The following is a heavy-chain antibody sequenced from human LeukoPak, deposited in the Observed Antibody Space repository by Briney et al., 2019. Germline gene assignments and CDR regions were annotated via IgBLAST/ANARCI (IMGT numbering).Heavy chain of an antibody. Sequence: GGSLRLSCSASKFTFSNAWMSWVRQAPGKGLESISAISGSGGSTYYADSVKGRFTISRDNSKNTLYLQMNSLRAEDTAVYYCAKDQLDYGDYGGTDYFDYWGQGTLVTVSS. CDR1: KFTFSNAW. D-gene: IGHD4-17*01. CDR2: ISGSGGST. J-gene: IGHJ4*02. CDR3: AKDQLDYGDYGGTDYFDY. V-gene: IGHV3-23*01.